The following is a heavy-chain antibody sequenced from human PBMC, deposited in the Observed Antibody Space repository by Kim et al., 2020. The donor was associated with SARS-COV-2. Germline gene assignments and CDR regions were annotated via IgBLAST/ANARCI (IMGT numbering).Heavy chain of an antibody. D-gene: IGHD3-16*01. Sequence: GGSLRLSCATSGFTLSAYDMNWVRQAPGKGLEWLSFITKSSTTIYYADSVEGRFTISRDNAKNSLFLQMNSLRDEDTALYYCVRDRMGGAFDMWGQGTV. CDR1: GFTLSAYD. V-gene: IGHV3-48*02. CDR2: ITKSSTTI. J-gene: IGHJ3*02. CDR3: VRDRMGGAFDM.